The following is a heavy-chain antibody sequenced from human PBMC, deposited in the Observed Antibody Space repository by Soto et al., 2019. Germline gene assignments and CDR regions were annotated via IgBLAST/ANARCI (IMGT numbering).Heavy chain of an antibody. CDR2: INPDNGNT. CDR1: GYTFTRSG. D-gene: IGHD3-3*01. CDR3: ARDQGITTFRVYSMYYYGMDV. V-gene: IGHV1-18*01. J-gene: IGHJ6*02. Sequence: ASVKVSCKASGYTFTRSGISWVRQAPGQGLEWLGWINPDNGNTNYAQHLQGRVSLTTDTSTSTAYMDLRSLRSDDTAVYYCARDQGITTFRVYSMYYYGMDVWGQGTTVTVS.